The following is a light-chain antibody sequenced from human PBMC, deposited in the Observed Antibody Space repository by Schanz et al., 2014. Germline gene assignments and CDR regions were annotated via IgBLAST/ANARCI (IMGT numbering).Light chain of an antibody. CDR1: SSNIGSNS. J-gene: IGLJ2*01. CDR3: AAWDDSLNGYVV. Sequence: QSVLTQSPSASGTPGQRVTISCSGSSSNIGSNSVNWYHQIPGTAPKLLIYSNNQRPSGIPERFSGSKSGTSASLAISGLQSEDEADYYCAAWDDSLNGYVVFGGGTKLTVL. V-gene: IGLV1-44*01. CDR2: SNN.